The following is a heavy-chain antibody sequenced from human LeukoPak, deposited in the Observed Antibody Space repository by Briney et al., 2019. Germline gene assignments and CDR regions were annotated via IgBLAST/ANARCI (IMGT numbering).Heavy chain of an antibody. V-gene: IGHV1-18*01. J-gene: IGHJ5*01. Sequence: GSAVKVSCKATGCTFVSYCFSWLRQPPAREVEGLGWINAYNGNINHAQNFKGRVTMTTDTSTSKAYMELRSMRSDDAGVYYCAREGSGAWLDSWGQGTLVTVSS. D-gene: IGHD3-10*01. CDR3: AREGSGAWLDS. CDR1: GCTFVSYC. CDR2: INAYNGNI.